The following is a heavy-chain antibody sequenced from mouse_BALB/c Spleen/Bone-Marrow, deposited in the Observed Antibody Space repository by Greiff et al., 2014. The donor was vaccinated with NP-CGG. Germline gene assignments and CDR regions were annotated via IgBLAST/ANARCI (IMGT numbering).Heavy chain of an antibody. V-gene: IGHV1-80*01. CDR1: GYAFSTYW. CDR2: VSPGDGDT. Sequence: VQLQQSGAELVRPESSVKISCKASGYAFSTYWMNWVKQRPGQGLEWIGQVSPGDGDTNYNGKFRGKATLTADKSSSTAYIQLSSLTSEDSAVYFCARVYYGNLDHWGQGTTLTVSS. J-gene: IGHJ2*01. CDR3: ARVYYGNLDH. D-gene: IGHD2-1*01.